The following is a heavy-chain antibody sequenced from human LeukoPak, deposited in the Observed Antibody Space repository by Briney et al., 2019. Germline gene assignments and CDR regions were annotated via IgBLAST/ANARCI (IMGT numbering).Heavy chain of an antibody. V-gene: IGHV1-2*06. Sequence: ASVKVSCKASGYTFTGYYMHWVRQAPGQGLEWMGRINPNNGATNYAQKFQGRVTITGDTSISTAYMELSSLRSDDAAVYYCTRESGSYHGNDYWGQGTLVTVSS. CDR2: INPNNGAT. CDR3: TRESGSYHGNDY. D-gene: IGHD1-26*01. CDR1: GYTFTGYY. J-gene: IGHJ4*02.